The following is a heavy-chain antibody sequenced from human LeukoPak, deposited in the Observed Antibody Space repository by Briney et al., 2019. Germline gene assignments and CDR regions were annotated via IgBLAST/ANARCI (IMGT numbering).Heavy chain of an antibody. D-gene: IGHD2-15*01. V-gene: IGHV1-46*01. CDR3: ARVARPSYCSGGSCYSPPYFDY. CDR1: GYTFSNYG. Sequence: ASVKVSCKASGYTFSNYGFSWVRQAPGQGLEWMGIINPSGGSTSYAQKFQGRVTMTRDTSTSTVYMELSSLRSEDTAVYYCARVARPSYCSGGSCYSPPYFDYWGQGTLVTVSS. CDR2: INPSGGST. J-gene: IGHJ4*02.